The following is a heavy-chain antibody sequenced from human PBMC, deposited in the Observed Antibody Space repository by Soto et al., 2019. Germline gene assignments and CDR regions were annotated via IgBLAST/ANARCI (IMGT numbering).Heavy chain of an antibody. CDR2: IYYSGST. CDR3: ARHSPWLRRPLYYFDY. Sequence: PSETLSLTCTVSGGSISSSSYYWGWIRQPPGKGLEWIGSIYYSGSTYYNPSLKSRVTISVDTSKNQFSLKLSSVTAADTAVYYCARHSPWLRRPLYYFDYWGQGTLVTVSS. V-gene: IGHV4-39*01. CDR1: GGSISSSSYY. D-gene: IGHD5-12*01. J-gene: IGHJ4*02.